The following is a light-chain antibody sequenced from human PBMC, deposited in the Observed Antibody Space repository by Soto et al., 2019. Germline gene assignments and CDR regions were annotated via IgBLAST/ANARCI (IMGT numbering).Light chain of an antibody. V-gene: IGKV3-20*01. J-gene: IGKJ2*01. CDR3: HLYGSSPQT. CDR2: GAS. CDR1: QSVPSNY. Sequence: EIVLTQSPGTLSLSPGERATLFCRASQSVPSNYLAWYKQRPGQAPRLLIYGASSRATGIPDTFSGSGSGTDSTLTISSLDTEDSAVFYSHLYGSSPQTFGQGTRLDI.